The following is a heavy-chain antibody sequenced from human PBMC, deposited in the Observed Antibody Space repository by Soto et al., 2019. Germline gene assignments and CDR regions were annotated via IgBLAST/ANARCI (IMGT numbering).Heavy chain of an antibody. CDR1: GESFSSYA. Sequence: QVQLVQSGAEMKKPGSSVKVSCKVSGESFSSYANSWVRQAPGEGLEWVGGIIPIFETANYAQNFQGRVTITAVESTTTAYLEVTRLRPQDTAVFYCAASDSSSWQHDYWGQGTLITVSS. J-gene: IGHJ4*02. V-gene: IGHV1-69*01. D-gene: IGHD6-13*01. CDR3: AASDSSSWQHDY. CDR2: IIPIFETA.